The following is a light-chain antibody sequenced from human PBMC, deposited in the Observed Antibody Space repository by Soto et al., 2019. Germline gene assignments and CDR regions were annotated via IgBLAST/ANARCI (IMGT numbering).Light chain of an antibody. CDR3: QSYDASTPVV. CDR2: EDR. Sequence: NFMLTQPHSVSESPGKTVTISCTRSSGNIASSSVQWYQQRPGSAPTTVIYEDRQRPSGVSDRFSGSINASSNSASLTISVLKTEDEADYFCQSYDASTPVVFGGGTKLTVL. V-gene: IGLV6-57*04. J-gene: IGLJ2*01. CDR1: SGNIASSS.